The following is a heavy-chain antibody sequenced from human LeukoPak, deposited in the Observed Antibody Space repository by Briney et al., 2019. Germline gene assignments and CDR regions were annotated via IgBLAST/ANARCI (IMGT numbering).Heavy chain of an antibody. CDR3: ATGWSLAAAGPYNWFDP. J-gene: IGHJ5*02. D-gene: IGHD6-13*01. Sequence: SETLSLTCTVSGGSISSSSYYWGWIRQPPGKGLEWIGSIYYSGSTYYNPSLKSRVTISVDTSKNQFSLKLSSVTAADTAVYYCATGWSLAAAGPYNWFDPWGRGTLVTVSS. CDR1: GGSISSSSYY. V-gene: IGHV4-39*01. CDR2: IYYSGST.